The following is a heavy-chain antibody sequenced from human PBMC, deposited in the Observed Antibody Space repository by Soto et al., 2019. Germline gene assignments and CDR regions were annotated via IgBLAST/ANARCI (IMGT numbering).Heavy chain of an antibody. CDR2: ISSNGGST. V-gene: IGHV3-64*01. CDR3: AWLDFWSGYDAFDI. J-gene: IGHJ3*02. Sequence: GESLKISCAASGFTFSSYAMHWVRQAPGKGLEYVSAISSNGGSTYYANSVKGRFTISRDNSKNTLYLQMGSLRAEDMAVYYCAWLDFWSGYDAFDIWGQGTMVTVSS. CDR1: GFTFSSYA. D-gene: IGHD3-3*01.